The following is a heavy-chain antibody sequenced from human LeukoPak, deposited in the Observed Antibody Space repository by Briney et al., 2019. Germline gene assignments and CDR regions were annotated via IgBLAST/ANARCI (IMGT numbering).Heavy chain of an antibody. CDR2: IYHSGST. D-gene: IGHD3-22*01. CDR3: ARGNLNYYDSSGYYFDY. V-gene: IGHV4-30-2*01. J-gene: IGHJ4*02. Sequence: SWVRQAPGKGLEWIGYIYHSGSTYYNPSLKSRVTISVDRSKNQFSLKLSSVTAADTAVYYCARGNLNYYDSSGYYFDYWGQGTLVTVSS.